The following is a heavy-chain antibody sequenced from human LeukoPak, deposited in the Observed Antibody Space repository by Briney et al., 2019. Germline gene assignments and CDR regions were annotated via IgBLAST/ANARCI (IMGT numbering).Heavy chain of an antibody. J-gene: IGHJ5*02. V-gene: IGHV4-4*02. CDR3: AREAAGQWFDP. Sequence: SETLSLTCAVSGDSISSSNWWTWVRQPPGKGLEWIGEIYHSGSTNYNPSPKSRVTMSLDKSKNQFSLKLTSVTAADTAVYYYAREAAGQWFDPWGQGTLVTVSS. CDR1: GDSISSSNW. D-gene: IGHD6-25*01. CDR2: IYHSGST.